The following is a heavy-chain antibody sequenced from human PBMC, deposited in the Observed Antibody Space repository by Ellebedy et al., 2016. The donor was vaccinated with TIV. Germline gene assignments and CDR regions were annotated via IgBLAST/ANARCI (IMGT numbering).Heavy chain of an antibody. CDR2: INPSGGST. V-gene: IGHV1-46*01. CDR1: GYTFTSYY. Sequence: ASVKVSCKASGYTFTSYYMHWVRQAPGQGLEWMGIINPSGGSTSYAQKFQGRVTMTRDTSTSTVYMELSSLRSEDTAVYYCASNHGGPAASDYWGQGTLVTVSS. J-gene: IGHJ4*02. CDR3: ASNHGGPAASDY. D-gene: IGHD2-2*01.